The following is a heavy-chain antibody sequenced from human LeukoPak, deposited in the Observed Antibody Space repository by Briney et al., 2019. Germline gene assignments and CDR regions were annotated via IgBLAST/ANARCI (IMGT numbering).Heavy chain of an antibody. CDR1: GFIFSDYY. CDR2: ISYDGSNK. J-gene: IGHJ4*02. V-gene: IGHV3-30*18. CDR3: AKDEY. Sequence: PGGSLRLSCAASGFIFSDYYMSWIRQAPGKGLEWVAVISYDGSNKYYADSVKGRFTISRDNSKNTLYLQMNSLRAEDTAVYYCAKDEYWGQGTLVTVSS.